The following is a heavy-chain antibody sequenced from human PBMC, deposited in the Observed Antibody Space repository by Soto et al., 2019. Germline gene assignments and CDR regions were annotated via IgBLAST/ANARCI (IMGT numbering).Heavy chain of an antibody. CDR1: GFTFSSYS. CDR2: ISSSSSYI. D-gene: IGHD3-10*01. Sequence: GGSLRLSCAASGFTFSSYSMNWVRQAPGKGLEWVSSISSSSSYIYYADSVKGRFTISRDNTKNSLYLQMNSLKAEDTAVYYWARDSGWYMVRGLIRLDYWGQRTLVTVSS. CDR3: ARDSGWYMVRGLIRLDY. J-gene: IGHJ4*02. V-gene: IGHV3-21*01.